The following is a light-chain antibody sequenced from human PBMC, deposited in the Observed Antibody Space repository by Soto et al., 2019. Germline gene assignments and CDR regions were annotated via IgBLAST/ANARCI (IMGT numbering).Light chain of an antibody. CDR3: SSYTTGSTLRV. CDR1: SSDVGGYKY. Sequence: QSVLTQPASVSGSPGQSITISCTGTSSDVGGYKYVSWYQQHPGKAPKLMIYEVSNRPSGVSNRFSGSKSGNTASLTISGLQAEDEADYYCSSYTTGSTLRVFGTGTKLTVL. CDR2: EVS. V-gene: IGLV2-14*01. J-gene: IGLJ1*01.